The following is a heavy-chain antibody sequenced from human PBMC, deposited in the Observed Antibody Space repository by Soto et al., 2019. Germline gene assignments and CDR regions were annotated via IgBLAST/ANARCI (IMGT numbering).Heavy chain of an antibody. V-gene: IGHV1-69*12. Sequence: QIQLVQSGAEVKKPGSSVKVSCKASGGTFDTYAISWVRQAPGQGLEWMGGSIPIFGTANYAQKFQGRVTITADESTSTAYMELSSLRSGDTAVYYCARDVAFGGRYSFDYWGQGTLVTVSS. D-gene: IGHD1-26*01. J-gene: IGHJ4*02. CDR3: ARDVAFGGRYSFDY. CDR2: SIPIFGTA. CDR1: GGTFDTYA.